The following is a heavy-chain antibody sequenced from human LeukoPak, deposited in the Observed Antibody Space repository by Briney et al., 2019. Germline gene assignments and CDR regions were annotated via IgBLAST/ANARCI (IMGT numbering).Heavy chain of an antibody. Sequence: SQTLSLTCTVSGGSISSGGYYWSWIRQHPGKGLEWIGYIYYSGSTYYNPSLKSRVTISVDTSKNQFSLKLSSVTAADTAVYYCARVSSGYRRQIDYWGQGTLVTVSS. V-gene: IGHV4-31*03. CDR2: IYYSGST. CDR3: ARVSSGYRRQIDY. J-gene: IGHJ4*02. CDR1: GGSISSGGYY. D-gene: IGHD3-22*01.